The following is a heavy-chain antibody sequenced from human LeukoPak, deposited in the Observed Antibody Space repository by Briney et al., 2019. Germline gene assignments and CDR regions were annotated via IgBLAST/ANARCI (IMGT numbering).Heavy chain of an antibody. CDR3: SKLMAPLRRSGGNDGFDP. J-gene: IGHJ5*02. D-gene: IGHD6-19*01. V-gene: IGHV3-23*01. CDR2: IDAGGDGT. CDR1: GFTFRSYA. Sequence: GGSLRLSCAASGFTFRSYAMSWVRQAPGKGLEWVSAIDAGGDGTYYADSVKGRFTISRDNSRNTLYLQMNSLREEDTAVYYCSKLMAPLRRSGGNDGFDPGAREPWSSSPQ.